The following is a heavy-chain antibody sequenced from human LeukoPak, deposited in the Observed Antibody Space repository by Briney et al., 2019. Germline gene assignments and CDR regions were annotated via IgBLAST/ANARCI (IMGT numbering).Heavy chain of an antibody. CDR1: GFTFSSYS. D-gene: IGHD6-13*01. CDR2: ISSSSYI. Sequence: PGGSLRLSCAASGFTFSSYSMNWVRQAPGKGLEWVSSISSSSYIYYADSVKGRFTISRDNAKNSLYLQMNSLRAEDTAVYYCARDPQRGIAAAGWFDPWGQGTLVTVSS. V-gene: IGHV3-21*01. CDR3: ARDPQRGIAAAGWFDP. J-gene: IGHJ5*02.